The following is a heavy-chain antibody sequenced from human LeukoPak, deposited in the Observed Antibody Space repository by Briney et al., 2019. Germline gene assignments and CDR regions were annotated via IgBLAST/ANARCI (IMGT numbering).Heavy chain of an antibody. CDR2: IRGNVGGT. D-gene: IGHD4-17*01. V-gene: IGHV3-23*01. CDR1: GFTFSDYA. J-gene: IGHJ3*02. CDR3: GRDPNGDYIGAFDM. Sequence: GGSLRLSCAASGFTFSDYAMIWVRQAPGRGLEWVSAIRGNVGGTSYADSVKGRFTISRDNSKNTLYLQMNSLRAEDTAVYYCGRDPNGDYIGAFDMWGQGTMVTVSP.